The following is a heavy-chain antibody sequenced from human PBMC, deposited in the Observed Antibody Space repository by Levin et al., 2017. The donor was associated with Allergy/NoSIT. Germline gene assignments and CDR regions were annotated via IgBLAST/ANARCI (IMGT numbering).Heavy chain of an antibody. D-gene: IGHD1-14*01. J-gene: IGHJ4*02. CDR2: ISGSGGST. V-gene: IGHV3-23*01. Sequence: GESLKISCAASGFTFSNYGMSWVRQAPGKGLEWVSGISGSGGSTSYADSVKGRFTISRDNSKNTLYLQMNSLRAEDTAVYYCAITGRYWGQGTLVTVSS. CDR3: AITGRY. CDR1: GFTFSNYG.